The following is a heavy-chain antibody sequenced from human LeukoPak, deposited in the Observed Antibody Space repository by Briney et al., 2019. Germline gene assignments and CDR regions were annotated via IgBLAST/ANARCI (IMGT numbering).Heavy chain of an antibody. D-gene: IGHD2-21*02. CDR1: GYTFTGYY. Sequence: ASVKVSCKASGYTFTGYYMHWVRQAPGQGLEWMGRINPNSGGTNYAQKFQGRVTMTRDTSISTAYMELSWLRSDDTAVYYCARETYIWGYCGGDCPYYFDYWGQGTLVTVSS. CDR3: ARETYIWGYCGGDCPYYFDY. J-gene: IGHJ4*02. V-gene: IGHV1-2*06. CDR2: INPNSGGT.